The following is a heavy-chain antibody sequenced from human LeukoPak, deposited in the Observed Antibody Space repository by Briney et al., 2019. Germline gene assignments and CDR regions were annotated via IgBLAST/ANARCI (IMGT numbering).Heavy chain of an antibody. Sequence: ASVKVSCKASGYTFTGYFMHWVRRAPGQGLEWMGRIHPNSGDTNFAQKFQDRVTLTTDTSITTAYMELTSLRSDDTAVYYYARDGGNYQFYWGQGTLVTVSS. CDR3: ARDGGNYQFY. CDR1: GYTFTGYF. J-gene: IGHJ4*02. V-gene: IGHV1-2*06. D-gene: IGHD4-11*01. CDR2: IHPNSGDT.